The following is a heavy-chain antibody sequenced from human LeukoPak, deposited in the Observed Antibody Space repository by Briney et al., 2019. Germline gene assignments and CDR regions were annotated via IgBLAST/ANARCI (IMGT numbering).Heavy chain of an antibody. Sequence: GGSLRLSCAASGXTFSDYYMSWIRQAPGKGLEWVSYISTYSSYTNYADSVEGRFTVSRDNAENSLYLQMNSLRAEDTAVYYCARVLGSYGSGTYYPDYWGQGTLVTVSS. J-gene: IGHJ4*02. CDR2: ISTYSSYT. V-gene: IGHV3-11*05. CDR1: GXTFSDYY. CDR3: ARVLGSYGSGTYYPDY. D-gene: IGHD3-10*01.